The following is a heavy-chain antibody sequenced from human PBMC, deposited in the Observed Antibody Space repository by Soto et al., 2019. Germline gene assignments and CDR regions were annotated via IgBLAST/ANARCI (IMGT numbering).Heavy chain of an antibody. CDR1: GGSISSYY. D-gene: IGHD3-22*01. Sequence: PSETLSLTCTVSGGSISSYYWSWIRQPPGKRLEWIGYIYYSGTTYYNPSLKSRVTISIDTSKNQFSLNLSSVTDADTAVYYCAGDRSGYKSWGQGTVVTVSS. CDR3: AGDRSGYKS. V-gene: IGHV4-59*12. J-gene: IGHJ5*02. CDR2: IYYSGTT.